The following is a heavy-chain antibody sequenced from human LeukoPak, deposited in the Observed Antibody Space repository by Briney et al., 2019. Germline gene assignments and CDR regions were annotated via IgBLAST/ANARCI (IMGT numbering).Heavy chain of an antibody. J-gene: IGHJ4*02. CDR1: GLIFRSYW. Sequence: GGSLRLSCAVSGLIFRSYWMSWVRQAPGKGLEWVANINQDGSEKYFVDSVKGRFTISRDNAKNSLHLQMNTLRAEDTAVYYCARVRYSGSYSSFDYWGQGTLVTVSS. CDR2: INQDGSEK. CDR3: ARVRYSGSYSSFDY. V-gene: IGHV3-7*01. D-gene: IGHD1-26*01.